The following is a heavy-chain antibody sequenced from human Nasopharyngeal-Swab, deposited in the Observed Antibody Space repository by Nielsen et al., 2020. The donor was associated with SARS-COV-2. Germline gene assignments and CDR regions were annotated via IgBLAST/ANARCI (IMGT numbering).Heavy chain of an antibody. D-gene: IGHD5-18*01. CDR3: ARDDRYSYGSGALEG. J-gene: IGHJ4*02. Sequence: GESLKISCAASGFTFSIYGMHWVRQAPGKGLEWVAVISYDGSNKYYADSVKGRFTISRDNAKNSLYLQMNSLRAEDTAVYYCARDDRYSYGSGALEGWGQGTLVTVSS. CDR2: ISYDGSNK. V-gene: IGHV3-30*03. CDR1: GFTFSIYG.